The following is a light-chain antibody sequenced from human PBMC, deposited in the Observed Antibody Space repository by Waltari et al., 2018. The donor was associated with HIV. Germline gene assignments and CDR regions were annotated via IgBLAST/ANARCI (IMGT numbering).Light chain of an antibody. V-gene: IGLV1-47*01. CDR2: GKD. CDR1: TSNIGTNF. CDR3: ASWDDRLNGHV. J-gene: IGLJ1*01. Sequence: QSGLTPPPSVSGTPGQRLTVHYSGNTSNIGTNFVFLYRQLPGPAPSLLIYGKDQRSSGVAGRFAGSRSGASASLVILGLRVEDEADYYCASWDDRLNGHVFGTGTTVSV.